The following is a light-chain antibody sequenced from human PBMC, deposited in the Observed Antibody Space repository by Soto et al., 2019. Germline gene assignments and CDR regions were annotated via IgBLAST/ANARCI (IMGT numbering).Light chain of an antibody. J-gene: IGKJ4*01. Sequence: DIQMTQSPSSLSASVGDRVTITCRASQTISQYLNWYQQKPGKAPILLISAASHLESGVPSRLRGSGSGTDFTLTISSPQPEDFAPYYCQHSFSSPPLTFGGGTKVEIK. CDR3: QHSFSSPPLT. V-gene: IGKV1-39*01. CDR2: AAS. CDR1: QTISQY.